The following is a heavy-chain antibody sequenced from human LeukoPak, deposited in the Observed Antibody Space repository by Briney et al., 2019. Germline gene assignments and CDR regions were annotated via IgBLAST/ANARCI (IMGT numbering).Heavy chain of an antibody. Sequence: ASVKVSCKASGYTFTSYGISWVRQAPGQGLEWMGWISAYNGNTNYAQKLQGRVTMTTDTSTSTAYMELRSLRSDDTAVYYWARLRATVTTIGRFDPWGQGTLVTVSS. V-gene: IGHV1-18*01. J-gene: IGHJ5*02. CDR3: ARLRATVTTIGRFDP. CDR2: ISAYNGNT. D-gene: IGHD4-11*01. CDR1: GYTFTSYG.